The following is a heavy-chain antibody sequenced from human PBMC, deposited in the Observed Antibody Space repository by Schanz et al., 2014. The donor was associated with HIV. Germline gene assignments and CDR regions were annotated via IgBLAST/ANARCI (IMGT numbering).Heavy chain of an antibody. CDR3: ARDSYSDRSRYSGYYYSGMDV. CDR1: GFTFDDYA. J-gene: IGHJ6*02. Sequence: EVQLVESGGGLVQPGRSLRLSCAASGFTFDDYAMHWVRQAPGKGLEWVSSISDRSDYLHYAESVKGRFTISRDNAKTSLYLQMRSLSAEDPAVYYCARDSYSDRSRYSGYYYSGMDVWGQGTTVTVS. CDR2: ISDRSDYL. V-gene: IGHV3-9*01. D-gene: IGHD3-9*01.